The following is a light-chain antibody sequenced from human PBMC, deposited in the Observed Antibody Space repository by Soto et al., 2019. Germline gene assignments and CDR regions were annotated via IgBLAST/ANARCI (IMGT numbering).Light chain of an antibody. V-gene: IGKV3-20*01. CDR2: SAS. CDR1: QSVTSNF. Sequence: EVVSTQSPGTLSLSPGERATLSCRATQSVTSNFLAWYQHKPGQAPRLLIYSASSRATGTPDRFRGSGSGTDFTLTINRLDPEDFAVYYCQQYGRSVTFGGGTKVEIK. CDR3: QQYGRSVT. J-gene: IGKJ4*01.